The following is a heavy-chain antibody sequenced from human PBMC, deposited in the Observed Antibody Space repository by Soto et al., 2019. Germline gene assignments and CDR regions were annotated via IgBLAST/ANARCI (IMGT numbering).Heavy chain of an antibody. CDR2: ISRDGTVK. CDR1: RFTFSNYV. J-gene: IGHJ4*02. CDR3: AKERDTRSSSCFDS. V-gene: IGHV3-30*18. D-gene: IGHD5-18*01. Sequence: GGSLRLSCAASRFTFSNYVMQWVRQSPGKGLEWVAVISRDGTVKYYADSVKGRFTISRDNFQNTLDLQMDSLRAEDTAVYYCAKERDTRSSSCFDSWGQGTLVTVSS.